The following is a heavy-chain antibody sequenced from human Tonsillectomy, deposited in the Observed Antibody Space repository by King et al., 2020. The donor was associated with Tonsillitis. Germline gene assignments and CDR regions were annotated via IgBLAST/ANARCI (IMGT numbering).Heavy chain of an antibody. CDR3: ARSTTRPHYYYMDV. CDR1: GFTFSSYT. D-gene: IGHD1-7*01. Sequence: VQLVESGGIVVQPGGSLRLSCAASGFTFSSYTMNWVRQAPGKGLECVSYITRSSNVRYYADSVKGRFTITRDDAKNSRYLQMNSLRAEDTALYYCARSTTRPHYYYMDVWGKGTTVTVSS. J-gene: IGHJ6*03. CDR2: ITRSSNVR. V-gene: IGHV3-48*01.